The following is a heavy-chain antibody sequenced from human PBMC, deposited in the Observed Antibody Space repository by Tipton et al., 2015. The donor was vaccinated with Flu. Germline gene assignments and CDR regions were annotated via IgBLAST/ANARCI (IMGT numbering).Heavy chain of an antibody. CDR1: GYTFTDYY. CDR3: ARTYSSQNWFDP. J-gene: IGHJ5*02. D-gene: IGHD2-21*01. CDR2: FNPKSGGT. Sequence: QSGPEVKKPGASVRVSCKASGYTFTDYYIHWVRQAPGQGLQWMGWFNPKSGGTNYAQNFQGRVTMTGDTSISTAYMELSRLKSDDTAMFFCARTYSSQNWFDPWGQGTLVTVSS. V-gene: IGHV1-2*02.